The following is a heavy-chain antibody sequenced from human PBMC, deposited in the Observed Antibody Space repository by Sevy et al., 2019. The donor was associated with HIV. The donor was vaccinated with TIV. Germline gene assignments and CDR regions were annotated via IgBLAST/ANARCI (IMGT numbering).Heavy chain of an antibody. J-gene: IGHJ4*02. CDR2: ISYDASNI. CDR3: ARDGIAARLGLDY. V-gene: IGHV3-30-3*01. D-gene: IGHD6-6*01. Sequence: GGSLRLSCAASGFTFSSSAMHWVRQAPGKGLEWVALISYDASNIFYADSVKGRLTISRDNSKNPLYLQMNSLRVEDTAVYYCARDGIAARLGLDYWGQGTLVTVSS. CDR1: GFTFSSSA.